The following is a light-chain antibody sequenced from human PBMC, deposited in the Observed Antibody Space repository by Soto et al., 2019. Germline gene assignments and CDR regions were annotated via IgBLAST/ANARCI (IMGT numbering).Light chain of an antibody. V-gene: IGKV3-20*01. J-gene: IGKJ2*01. CDR1: QSVSSNY. CDR2: HSS. CDR3: QQYGDPPYT. Sequence: IVLTMSPGTLSLSPRERATLSCRTSQSVSSNYLAWYQHKPGRSPRLLIYHSSTRAAGTPDRFSGSGSGTDFALTISRLEPEDFAVYYCQQYGDPPYTFGQGTKVDI.